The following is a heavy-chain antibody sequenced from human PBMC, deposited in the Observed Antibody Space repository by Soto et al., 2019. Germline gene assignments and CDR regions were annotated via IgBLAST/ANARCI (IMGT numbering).Heavy chain of an antibody. CDR1: GYTFTSYG. D-gene: IGHD3-22*01. J-gene: IGHJ4*02. Sequence: GASVKVSCKASGYTFTSYGISWVRQAPGQGLEWMGWISAYNGNTNYAQKLQGRVTMTTDTSTSTAYMELRSLRSDDTAVYYCARRIYYYDSSGYYSSQYYFDYWGQGTLVTVSS. CDR2: ISAYNGNT. CDR3: ARRIYYYDSSGYYSSQYYFDY. V-gene: IGHV1-18*01.